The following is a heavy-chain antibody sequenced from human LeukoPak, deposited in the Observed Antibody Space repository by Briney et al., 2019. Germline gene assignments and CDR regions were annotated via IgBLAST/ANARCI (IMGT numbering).Heavy chain of an antibody. CDR2: IYHSGST. CDR3: AREKYCGGDCYYVDY. V-gene: IGHV4-38-2*02. Sequence: SETLSLTCTVSGYSISSGYYWCWIRQPPGKGLEWIGSIYHSGSTNYNPSLKSRVTMSVDTSKNQFSLKLSSVTAADTAVDYCAREKYCGGDCYYVDYWGQGTLVTVSS. D-gene: IGHD2-21*01. CDR1: GYSISSGYY. J-gene: IGHJ4*02.